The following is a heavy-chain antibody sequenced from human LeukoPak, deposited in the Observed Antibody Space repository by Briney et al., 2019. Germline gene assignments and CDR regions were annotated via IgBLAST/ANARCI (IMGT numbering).Heavy chain of an antibody. CDR3: ARDRARGVIITGFDY. Sequence: GGSLRLSCAASGFTFSSYSMNWVRQAPGKGLEWVSSISSSSSYIYYADSVKGRFTISRDNSKNTLYLQMNSLRAEDTAVYYCARDRARGVIITGFDYWGQGTLVTVSS. D-gene: IGHD3-10*01. J-gene: IGHJ4*02. V-gene: IGHV3-21*01. CDR1: GFTFSSYS. CDR2: ISSSSSYI.